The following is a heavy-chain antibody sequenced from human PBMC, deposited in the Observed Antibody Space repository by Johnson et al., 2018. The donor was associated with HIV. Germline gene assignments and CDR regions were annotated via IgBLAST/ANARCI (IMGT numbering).Heavy chain of an antibody. CDR1: GFTFDDYA. D-gene: IGHD1-14*01. J-gene: IGHJ3*02. CDR3: ASPERLTGTQEEAFDI. CDR2: ISWDGGST. V-gene: IGHV3-43D*03. Sequence: QLVESGGVVVQPGGSLRLSCAASGFTFDDYAMHWVRQAPGKGLEWVSLISWDGGSTYYADSVKGRFTISRDNSKNSLYLQMNSRIAEDTAVYYCASPERLTGTQEEAFDIWGQGTMVIVSS.